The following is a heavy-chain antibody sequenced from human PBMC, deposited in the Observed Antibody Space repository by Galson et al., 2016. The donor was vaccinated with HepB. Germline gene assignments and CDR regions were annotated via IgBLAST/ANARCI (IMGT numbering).Heavy chain of an antibody. J-gene: IGHJ6*02. CDR3: AKGALQGGYYGFDV. CDR1: GFTFGRYS. V-gene: IGHV3-48*02. Sequence: SLRLSCAASGFTFGRYSMNWVRQAPGKGLEWVSSISYSSSTIYYADSVRGRFTVSRDNAKNALYLQMNSLRDEDTAVYYCAKGALQGGYYGFDVWGQGTTVTVSS. D-gene: IGHD1-26*01. CDR2: ISYSSSTI.